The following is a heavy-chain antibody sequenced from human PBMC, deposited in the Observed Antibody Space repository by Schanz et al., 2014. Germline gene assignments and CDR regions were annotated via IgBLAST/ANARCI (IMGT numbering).Heavy chain of an antibody. V-gene: IGHV3-48*01. CDR2: ISSTSRAT. Sequence: EVQLVESGGSLVQPGGSLRLSCAASGFTFRSYSMNWVRQAPGKGLEWISYISSTSRATYYADSVKGRFTISRDNAKNSLFLQMNSLRAEDTAVYYCVRDTDYHFDYWGQGTLVTVSS. CDR1: GFTFRSYS. D-gene: IGHD4-17*01. CDR3: VRDTDYHFDY. J-gene: IGHJ4*02.